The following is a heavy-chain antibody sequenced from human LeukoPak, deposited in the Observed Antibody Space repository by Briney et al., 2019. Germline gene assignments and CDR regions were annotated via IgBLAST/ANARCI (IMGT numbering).Heavy chain of an antibody. D-gene: IGHD1-26*01. Sequence: GGSLRLSCAASGFTFSSYKMNWVRQAPGKGLEWVSYISSSGSTIYYADSVKGRFTISRDNSKNTLYLQMNSLRAEDTAVYYCAKGGATILSAFDIWGQGTMVTVSS. J-gene: IGHJ3*02. CDR2: ISSSGSTI. CDR1: GFTFSSYK. V-gene: IGHV3-48*03. CDR3: AKGGATILSAFDI.